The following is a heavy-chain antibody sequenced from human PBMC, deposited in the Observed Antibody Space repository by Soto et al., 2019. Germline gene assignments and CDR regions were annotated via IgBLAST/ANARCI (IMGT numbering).Heavy chain of an antibody. Sequence: SETLSLTCAVSGGSISSSSYFWGWIRQPPGKGLEWIGSIYYSGSTYYNPSLKSRVTVSVDTSKNQFSLKLSSVTAADTAEYYCARHPSDFWFDPWGQGTLVTVS. CDR3: ARHPSDFWFDP. D-gene: IGHD2-21*02. CDR2: IYYSGST. J-gene: IGHJ5*02. V-gene: IGHV4-39*01. CDR1: GGSISSSSYF.